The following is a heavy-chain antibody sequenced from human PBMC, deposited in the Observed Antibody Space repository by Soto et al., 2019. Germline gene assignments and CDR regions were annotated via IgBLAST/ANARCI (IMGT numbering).Heavy chain of an antibody. Sequence: PGGSLRLSCAASGLTFSSHALRWVRQAPGKGLEWVSAITNSGSSSFCADSVKGRFTISRDNSRNTLYLQMTSLRVDDTATYYCAKVAGTSGAGNYYYMDVWGIGTTVTVSS. CDR3: AKVAGTSGAGNYYYMDV. V-gene: IGHV3-23*01. CDR2: ITNSGSSS. D-gene: IGHD1-7*01. CDR1: GLTFSSHA. J-gene: IGHJ6*03.